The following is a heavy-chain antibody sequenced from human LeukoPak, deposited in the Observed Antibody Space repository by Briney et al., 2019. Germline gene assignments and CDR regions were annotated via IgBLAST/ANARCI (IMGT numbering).Heavy chain of an antibody. V-gene: IGHV3-23*01. J-gene: IGHJ4*02. D-gene: IGHD3-3*01. CDR2: ISGSGGDT. Sequence: GGSLRLSCAASGLTFSSYAMSWVRQAPGKGLEWVSSISGSGGDTHYADSVKGRFTISRDNSKNTLYLQMNSLRAEDTALYYCAKLYYDFWRGYPYYFDYWGQGTLVTVSS. CDR3: AKLYYDFWRGYPYYFDY. CDR1: GLTFSSYA.